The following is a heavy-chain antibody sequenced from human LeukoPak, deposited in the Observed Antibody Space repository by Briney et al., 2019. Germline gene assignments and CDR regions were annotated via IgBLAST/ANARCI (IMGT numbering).Heavy chain of an antibody. CDR3: AKAGVYYGSSGYYF. Sequence: GGSLRLSCAASGFTFSSYAMSWVRQAPGKGLEWVSTISGSGGSTYYADSVKGRFTISRDNSKNTLYLQMNSLRAEDTAVYYCAKAGVYYGSSGYYFWGQGTLVTVSS. CDR1: GFTFSSYA. V-gene: IGHV3-23*01. D-gene: IGHD3-22*01. J-gene: IGHJ4*02. CDR2: ISGSGGST.